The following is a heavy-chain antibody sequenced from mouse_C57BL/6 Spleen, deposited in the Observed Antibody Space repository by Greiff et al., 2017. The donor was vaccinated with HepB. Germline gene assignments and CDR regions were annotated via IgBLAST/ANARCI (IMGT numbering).Heavy chain of an antibody. Sequence: EVQLVESGGGLVQPKGSLKLSCAASGFSFNTYAMNWVRQAPGKGLEWVARIRSKSNNYATYYADSVKDRFTISRDDSESMLYLQMNNWTTEDTAMYYCVRQNYGQYCDVWGTGTTVTVSS. CDR1: GFSFNTYA. V-gene: IGHV10-1*01. CDR3: VRQNYGQYCDV. CDR2: IRSKSNNYAT. J-gene: IGHJ1*03. D-gene: IGHD1-2*01.